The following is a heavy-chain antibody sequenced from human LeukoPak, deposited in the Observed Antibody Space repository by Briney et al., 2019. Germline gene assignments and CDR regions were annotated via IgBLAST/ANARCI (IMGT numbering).Heavy chain of an antibody. D-gene: IGHD2-2*01. V-gene: IGHV3-74*01. CDR2: INSDGSST. CDR3: ARDLGGYCSSTSCPSTLHWFDP. CDR1: GFTFSSYW. Sequence: PGGSLRLSCAASGFTFSSYWMHWVRQAPGKGLVWVSRINSDGSSTNYADSVKGRFTISRDNAKNTLYLQMNSLRAEDTAVYYCARDLGGYCSSTSCPSTLHWFDPWGQGTLVTVSS. J-gene: IGHJ5*02.